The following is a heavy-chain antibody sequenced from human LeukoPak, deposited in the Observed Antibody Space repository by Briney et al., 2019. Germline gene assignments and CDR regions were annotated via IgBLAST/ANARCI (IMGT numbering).Heavy chain of an antibody. Sequence: ASVTVSCKPSAYSFTGYFFHWIRQAPGQGLEWMGWINPSSGGTNYAQKFQGRVTMTRDTSISTAYMELRRLRSDDTAVYYCARGYLYYYDVSGYPFDYWGQGTLATVSS. CDR1: AYSFTGYF. CDR3: ARGYLYYYDVSGYPFDY. D-gene: IGHD3-22*01. CDR2: INPSSGGT. J-gene: IGHJ4*02. V-gene: IGHV1-2*02.